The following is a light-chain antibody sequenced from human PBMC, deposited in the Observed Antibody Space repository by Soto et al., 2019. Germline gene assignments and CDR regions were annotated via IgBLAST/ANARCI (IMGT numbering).Light chain of an antibody. CDR2: GAS. CDR3: QQYDSSWT. J-gene: IGKJ1*01. Sequence: ISMTQTPATLSVSPGERGTLSCRARQSVSSNFAWYQQKPGQAPRLLIYGASSTATGIPDRFSGSGSGTDFTITISRLEPEDSAVDYCQQYDSSWTFGQGTKVDI. V-gene: IGKV3D-15*01. CDR1: QSVSSN.